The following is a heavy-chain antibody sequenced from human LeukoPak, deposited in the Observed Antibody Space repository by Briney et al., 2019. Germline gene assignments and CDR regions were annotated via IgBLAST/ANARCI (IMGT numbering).Heavy chain of an antibody. V-gene: IGHV3-23*01. Sequence: GGTLRLSCAASGFTFSSHGINWVRQAPGKGLEWVSGISPSGSISYYADSVKGRFTISRDNSKNTVSLQMNSLRAEDTAVYYCAREIVGATLRYFDYWGQGTLVTVSS. J-gene: IGHJ4*02. D-gene: IGHD1-26*01. CDR2: ISPSGSIS. CDR3: AREIVGATLRYFDY. CDR1: GFTFSSHG.